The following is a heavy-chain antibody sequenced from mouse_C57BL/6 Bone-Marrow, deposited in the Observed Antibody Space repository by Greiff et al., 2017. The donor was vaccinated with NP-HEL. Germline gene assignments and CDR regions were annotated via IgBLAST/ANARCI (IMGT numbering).Heavy chain of an antibody. J-gene: IGHJ4*01. CDR2: IHPNSGST. CDR3: ARRGSNYRGYAMDY. V-gene: IGHV1-64*01. D-gene: IGHD2-1*01. CDR1: GYTFTSYW. Sequence: QVQLQQPGAELVKPGASVKLSCKASGYTFTSYWMHWVKQRPGQGLEWIGMIHPNSGSTNYNEKFKSKATLTVDKSSSTAYMQLSSLTSEDSAVYYCARRGSNYRGYAMDYWGQGTSVTVSS.